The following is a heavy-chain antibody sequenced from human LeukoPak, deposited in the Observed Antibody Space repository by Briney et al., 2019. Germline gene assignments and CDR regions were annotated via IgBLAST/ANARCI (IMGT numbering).Heavy chain of an antibody. CDR3: ARSLGYSGSYYWFDP. J-gene: IGHJ5*02. V-gene: IGHV4-59*08. Sequence: SETLSLTCTVSGGSISSYYWSWIRRPPGKGLEWIGYIYYSGSTNYNPSLKSRVTISVDTSKNQFSLKLSSVTAADTAVYYCARSLGYSGSYYWFDPWGQGTLVTVSS. CDR2: IYYSGST. CDR1: GGSISSYY. D-gene: IGHD1-26*01.